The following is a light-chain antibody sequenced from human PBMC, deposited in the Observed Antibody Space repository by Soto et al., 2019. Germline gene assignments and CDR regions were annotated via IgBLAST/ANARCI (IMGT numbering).Light chain of an antibody. Sequence: IVLTQSPGTLSLSPGERATLSCRASQSVSSSNLVWYQQRPGQPPRLLIYGTSTRAAGISDRFSGSGSGTDFTLTIYRLEPGDSAVYYCQQYGTSALTFGGGTKV. CDR2: GTS. J-gene: IGKJ4*01. CDR3: QQYGTSALT. V-gene: IGKV3-20*01. CDR1: QSVSSSN.